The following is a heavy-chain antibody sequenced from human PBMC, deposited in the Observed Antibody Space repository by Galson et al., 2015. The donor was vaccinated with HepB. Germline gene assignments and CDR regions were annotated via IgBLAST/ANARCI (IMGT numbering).Heavy chain of an antibody. D-gene: IGHD3-16*02. CDR3: ARGPASVDYDYVWGSSRQPLYYLDS. V-gene: IGHV4-34*01. J-gene: IGHJ4*02. Sequence: SETLSLTCAVYGGSFSDYYWSWIRQPPGKGLEWIGEINHSGSTNDNPSLKSRITISVDTSKNQFSLKLTSVTAADAAVYYCARGPASVDYDYVWGSSRQPLYYLDSWGQGTLLTVSS. CDR2: INHSGST. CDR1: GGSFSDYY.